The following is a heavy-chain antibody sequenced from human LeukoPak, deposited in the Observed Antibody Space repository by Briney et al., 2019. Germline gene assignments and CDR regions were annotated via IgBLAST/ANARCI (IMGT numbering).Heavy chain of an antibody. CDR1: GFTFSSYG. CDR2: IWYDGNNK. J-gene: IGHJ4*02. Sequence: GGSLRLSCAASGFTFSSYGMHWVRQAPGKGLEWVALIWYDGNNKYCADSVKGRFTISRDNSKNTLYLQLNSLRAEDTAVYYCARQHCSGGDCYFFDWGQGTLVTVSS. CDR3: ARQHCSGGDCYFFD. D-gene: IGHD2-15*01. V-gene: IGHV3-33*01.